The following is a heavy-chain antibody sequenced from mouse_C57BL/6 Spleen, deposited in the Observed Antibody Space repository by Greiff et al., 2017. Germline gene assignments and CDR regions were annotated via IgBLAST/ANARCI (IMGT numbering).Heavy chain of an antibody. Sequence: EVMLVESGGGLVQPGGSVKLSCAASGFTFSDDWMDWVRQSPEKGLEWVAEIRNKANNHATYYAESVKGRFTISRDDSKSSVYLQMSSLRAEDTVIYYCTGYYSKPCAMDYWGQATSVTVST. CDR1: GFTFSDDW. CDR3: TGYYSKPCAMDY. V-gene: IGHV6-6*01. CDR2: IRNKANNHAT. J-gene: IGHJ4*01. D-gene: IGHD2-5*01.